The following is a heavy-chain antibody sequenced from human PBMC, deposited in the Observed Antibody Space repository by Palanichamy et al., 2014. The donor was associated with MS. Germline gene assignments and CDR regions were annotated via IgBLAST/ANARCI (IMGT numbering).Heavy chain of an antibody. Sequence: QVQLVQSGAEVKKPGASVKVSCKVSGYTLTELSMHWVRQAPGKGLEWMGGFDPEDGETIYAQKFQGRVTMTEDTSTDTAYMELSSLRSEGTAVYYCATNLVRYFDWLLRLDYWGQGTLVTVSS. CDR3: ATNLVRYFDWLLRLDY. CDR2: FDPEDGET. J-gene: IGHJ4*02. V-gene: IGHV1-24*01. CDR1: GYTLTELS. D-gene: IGHD3-9*01.